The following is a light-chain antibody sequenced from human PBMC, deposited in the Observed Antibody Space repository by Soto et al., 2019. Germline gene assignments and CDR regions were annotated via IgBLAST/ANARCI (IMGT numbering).Light chain of an antibody. V-gene: IGLV1-51*02. J-gene: IGLJ1*01. CDR3: GTWDSSLSVLYV. CDR2: ENN. Sequence: QSVLTQPPSVSAAPGQKVTISCSGSSSNIGNNYVSWYRQLPGTAPKLLIYENNKRPSGIPDRFSGSKSGTSATLGITGLQTGDEADYYCGTWDSSLSVLYVFGTGTKAPS. CDR1: SSNIGNNY.